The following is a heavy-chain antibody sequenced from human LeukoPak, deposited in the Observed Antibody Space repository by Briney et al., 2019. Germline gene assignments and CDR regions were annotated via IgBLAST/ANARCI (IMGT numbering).Heavy chain of an antibody. J-gene: IGHJ2*01. CDR2: TYYRSKWYN. CDR1: GDSVSSNSAA. CDR3: ARGTFSWYSSSWGLRYFDL. D-gene: IGHD6-13*01. Sequence: SQTLSLTCAISGDSVSSNSAAWNWIRQSPSRGLEWLGGTYYRSKWYNDYAVSVKSRITINPDTSKNQFSLQLNSVTPEDTAVYYCARGTFSWYSSSWGLRYFDLWGRGTLVTVSS. V-gene: IGHV6-1*01.